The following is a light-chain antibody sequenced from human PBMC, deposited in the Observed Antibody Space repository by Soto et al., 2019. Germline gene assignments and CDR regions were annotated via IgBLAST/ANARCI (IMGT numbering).Light chain of an antibody. CDR1: RSLFSISNNKNF. CDR2: WAS. J-gene: IGKJ2*02. CDR3: HRYYSCVCT. Sequence: DIVMTQSPDSLAVSLGERATINCKSSRSLFSISNNKNFLAWYQQKPGQPPKLLIYWASTRHSWVPDRFSGSGSGTDFTLTIASLQAAYVAVYYCHRYYSCVCTFGQWTMLEIK. V-gene: IGKV4-1*01.